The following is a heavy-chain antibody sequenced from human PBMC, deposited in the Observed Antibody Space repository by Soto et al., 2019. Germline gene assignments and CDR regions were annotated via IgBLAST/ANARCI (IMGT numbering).Heavy chain of an antibody. CDR3: AAKKDLDAFDI. Sequence: QMQLVLSGPEVKKPGTSVKVSCKASGFTFTSSAVQWVRQARGQRLEWIGWIVVGSGNTNYAQKFQEKVTITRDMSTSTAYMELSSLRSEDTAVYYCAAKKDLDAFDIWGQGTMVTVSS. CDR1: GFTFTSSA. CDR2: IVVGSGNT. J-gene: IGHJ3*02. V-gene: IGHV1-58*01.